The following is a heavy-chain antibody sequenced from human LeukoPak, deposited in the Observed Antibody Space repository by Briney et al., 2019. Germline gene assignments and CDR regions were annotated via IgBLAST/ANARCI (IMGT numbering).Heavy chain of an antibody. J-gene: IGHJ6*02. Sequence: SETLSLTCAVYGGSFSGYYWSWIRQPPGKGLEWIGEINHSGSTNYNPSLKSRVTIPVDTSKNQFSLKLSSVTAADTAVYYCARGEGAGNYYYYGMDVWGQGTTVTVSS. D-gene: IGHD6-19*01. CDR1: GGSFSGYY. CDR2: INHSGST. V-gene: IGHV4-34*01. CDR3: ARGEGAGNYYYYGMDV.